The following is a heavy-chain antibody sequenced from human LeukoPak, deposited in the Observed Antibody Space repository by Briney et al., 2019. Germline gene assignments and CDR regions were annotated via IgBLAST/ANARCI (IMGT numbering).Heavy chain of an antibody. Sequence: GGSLRLSCAASGFTFSSYEMNWVRQAPGKGLEWVSYISSSGSTIYYADSVKGRFTISRDNAKNSLYLQMNSLRAEDTAVYYCARDHQYTTLLYYYYYYMDVWGKGTTVTVSS. V-gene: IGHV3-48*03. D-gene: IGHD6-6*01. CDR1: GFTFSSYE. CDR3: ARDHQYTTLLYYYYYYMDV. CDR2: ISSSGSTI. J-gene: IGHJ6*03.